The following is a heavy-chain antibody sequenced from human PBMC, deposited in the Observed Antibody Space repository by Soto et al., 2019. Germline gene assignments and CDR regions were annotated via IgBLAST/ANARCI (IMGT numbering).Heavy chain of an antibody. D-gene: IGHD6-19*01. V-gene: IGHV3-33*01. CDR1: GFTFSSYG. CDR3: ARDFVSSGLYQRPLDS. J-gene: IGHJ5*01. CDR2: IWYDGSNK. Sequence: QVQLVESGGGVVQPGRSLRLSCAASGFTFSSYGMHWVRQAPGQWLEWVAVIWYDGSNKYYADSVKGRFTSSRDNSKNALYLQMTSLRPEDTAVYYCARDFVSSGLYQRPLDSWGQGTLVTVS.